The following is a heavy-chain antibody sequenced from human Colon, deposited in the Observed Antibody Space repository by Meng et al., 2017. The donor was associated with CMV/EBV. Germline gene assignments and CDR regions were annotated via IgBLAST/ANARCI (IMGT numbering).Heavy chain of an antibody. V-gene: IGHV3-30*02. Sequence: GGSLRLSCVTSGFTFSSYGMHWLRQPAGKGLEWVAFIRYDGTTKYYADSVQGRFTISRDKSRSTLQLQMNSLMAEDTGLYFCAKEPLPPQTWGQGTQVTVSS. CDR3: AKEPLPPQT. CDR1: GFTFSSYG. CDR2: IRYDGTTK. J-gene: IGHJ4*02.